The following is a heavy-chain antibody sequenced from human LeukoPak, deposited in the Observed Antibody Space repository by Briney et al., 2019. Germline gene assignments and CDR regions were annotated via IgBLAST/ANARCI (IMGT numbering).Heavy chain of an antibody. D-gene: IGHD1-14*01. J-gene: IGHJ5*02. CDR2: INYSGST. CDR3: ARQDHNHHGHPHWFDP. Sequence: SETLSLTCTVSGGSISSVSDYWGWLRQPPGKGLEWVGSINYSGSTCCNPSLKSRVTIAVDTSKNQFSLKLSSVTAADTAVYYCARQDHNHHGHPHWFDPWGKGNLVTVSS. V-gene: IGHV4-39*01. CDR1: GGSISSVSDY.